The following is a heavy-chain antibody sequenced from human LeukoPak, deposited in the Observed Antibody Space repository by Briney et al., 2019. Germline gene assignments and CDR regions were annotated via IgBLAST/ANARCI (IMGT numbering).Heavy chain of an antibody. D-gene: IGHD6-19*01. CDR3: ARQLRGEAVAGHLQPFDY. CDR1: GGSISSDY. CDR2: ISYSGRT. V-gene: IGHV4-59*08. Sequence: SETLSLTCTVSGGSISSDYWSWIRQPPGKGLEWIGYISYSGRTYYNPSLRSRVTISVDTSKNQFSLKLSSVTVADTAVYFCARQLRGEAVAGHLQPFDYWGQGTLVTVSS. J-gene: IGHJ4*02.